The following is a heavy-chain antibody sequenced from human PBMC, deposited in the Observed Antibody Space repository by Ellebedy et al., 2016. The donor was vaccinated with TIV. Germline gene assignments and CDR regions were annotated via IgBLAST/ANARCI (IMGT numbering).Heavy chain of an antibody. CDR3: ARGQFYYDYVWGDSTSFDY. Sequence: AASVKVSCKASGYTFTSYYMHWVRQAPGQGLEWMGIINPSGGSTSYAQKLQGRVTMTRDTSTSTVYMELSSLRSEDTAVYYCARGQFYYDYVWGDSTSFDYWGQGTLVTVSS. CDR2: INPSGGST. J-gene: IGHJ4*02. V-gene: IGHV1-46*04. CDR1: GYTFTSYY. D-gene: IGHD3-16*01.